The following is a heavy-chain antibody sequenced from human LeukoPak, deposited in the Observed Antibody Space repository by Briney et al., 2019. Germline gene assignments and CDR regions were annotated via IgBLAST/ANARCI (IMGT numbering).Heavy chain of an antibody. CDR3: TRVGTSGGEPGSLDY. J-gene: IGHJ4*02. D-gene: IGHD3-10*01. CDR2: INWNGGIT. Sequence: GGSLRLSCAASGFTFSSYWMHWVRQAPGKGLEWVSGINWNGGITGYVDSVKGRFTVSRDNAKNSLHLQMNSLRAEDTALYYCTRVGTSGGEPGSLDYWGQGTLVTVSS. CDR1: GFTFSSYW. V-gene: IGHV3-20*04.